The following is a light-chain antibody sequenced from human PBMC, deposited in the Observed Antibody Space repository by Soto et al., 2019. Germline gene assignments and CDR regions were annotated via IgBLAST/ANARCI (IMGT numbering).Light chain of an antibody. J-gene: IGKJ1*01. CDR3: QQYNNWPT. CDR1: QSVSSN. V-gene: IGKV3-15*01. CDR2: GAS. Sequence: EIVMTQSPATLSVSPGERATLSCRASQSVSSNLAWYQQKPGQAPRLLIYGASNRATGIPARFSGSGSGTEFTLTISSLQSEYFAFYYCQQYNNWPTFGQGTKVEIK.